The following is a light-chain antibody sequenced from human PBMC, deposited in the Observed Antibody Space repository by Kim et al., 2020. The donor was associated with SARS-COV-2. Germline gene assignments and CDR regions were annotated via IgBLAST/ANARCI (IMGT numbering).Light chain of an antibody. Sequence: ASVGDRVTLTCQATQVIRKFLIWYQQRPGKAPQLLIYDVSNLQTGVPSRFSGSGYGTEFTLTISSLQPEDFATYYCQQNDAFPITFGQGTRLEIK. J-gene: IGKJ5*01. CDR1: QVIRKF. CDR3: QQNDAFPIT. CDR2: DVS. V-gene: IGKV1-33*01.